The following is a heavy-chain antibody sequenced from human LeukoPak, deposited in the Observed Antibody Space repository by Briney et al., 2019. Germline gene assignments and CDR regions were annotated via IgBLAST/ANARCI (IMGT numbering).Heavy chain of an antibody. V-gene: IGHV5-51*01. CDR3: ARHSTAMVSEPFDY. CDR1: GYSFTSYW. Sequence: GESLKISCKGSGYSFTSYWIGWVRQMPGKGLEWMGIISPGDSDTRYSPSFQGQVTISADKSISTAFLQWSSLKASDTAVYYCARHSTAMVSEPFDYWGQGTLVTVSS. J-gene: IGHJ4*02. D-gene: IGHD5-18*01. CDR2: ISPGDSDT.